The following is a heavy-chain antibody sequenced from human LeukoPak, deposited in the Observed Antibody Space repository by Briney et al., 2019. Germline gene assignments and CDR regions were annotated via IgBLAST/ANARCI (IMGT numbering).Heavy chain of an antibody. CDR1: GYSISRGYY. CDR2: IYRSGST. Sequence: NPGETLSLTCAVSGYSISRGYYWGWTRHPPGAGLEWIGIIYRSGSTYYNPSLKSRVTISVDTSKNQVSLNLISLTAADTAVYQCARDLSFYGSSTSFYFARSPVGYWFDPCGQRALVTASS. D-gene: IGHD2-2*01. V-gene: IGHV4-38-2*02. CDR3: ARDLSFYGSSTSFYFARSPVGYWFDP. J-gene: IGHJ5*02.